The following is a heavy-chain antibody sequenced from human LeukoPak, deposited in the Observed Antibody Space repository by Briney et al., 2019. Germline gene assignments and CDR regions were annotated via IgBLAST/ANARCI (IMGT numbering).Heavy chain of an antibody. Sequence: PGGSLRLSCAASRFTLSSYWTSWVRQAPGKGLEWVANIKQDGSEKYYVDSVKGRFTISRDNAKNSLYLQMNRLRAEDTAVYYCARDESYSSDYWGQGTLVTVSS. V-gene: IGHV3-7*05. J-gene: IGHJ4*02. CDR1: RFTLSSYW. CDR3: ARDESYSSDY. CDR2: IKQDGSEK. D-gene: IGHD6-13*01.